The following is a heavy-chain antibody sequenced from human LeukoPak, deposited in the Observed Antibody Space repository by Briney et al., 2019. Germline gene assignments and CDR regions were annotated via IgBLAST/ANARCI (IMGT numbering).Heavy chain of an antibody. Sequence: ASVKVSCKASGYTFTSYGISWVRQAPGQGLEWMGWISAYNGNTNYAQKLQGRVTMTTDTSTSTAYMELRSLRSDDTAVYYCARESYDYVWGSYRYRVFDPWGQGTLVTVSS. V-gene: IGHV1-18*01. CDR1: GYTFTSYG. CDR3: ARESYDYVWGSYRYRVFDP. J-gene: IGHJ5*02. D-gene: IGHD3-16*02. CDR2: ISAYNGNT.